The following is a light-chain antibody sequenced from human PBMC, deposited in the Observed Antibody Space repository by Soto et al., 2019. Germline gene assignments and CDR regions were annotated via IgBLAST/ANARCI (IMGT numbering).Light chain of an antibody. CDR2: GAS. Sequence: EIVMTQSPATLSVSPGERATLSCRASQSISSNLAWYQQRPGQAPRLLVYGASTRATGVPARFSGSGSGTEFTLTISSLQSEDSALYYCQQYDSWPPLFTFGPGTKVDLK. CDR3: QQYDSWPPLFT. J-gene: IGKJ3*01. V-gene: IGKV3-15*01. CDR1: QSISSN.